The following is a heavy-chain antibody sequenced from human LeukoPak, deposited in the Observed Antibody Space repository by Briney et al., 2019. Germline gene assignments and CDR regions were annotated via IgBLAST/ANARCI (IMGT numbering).Heavy chain of an antibody. D-gene: IGHD6-19*01. V-gene: IGHV3-23*01. Sequence: GGSLRLSCAASGFTFSSYAISWVRQAPGKGLEWVSAVSASGGTTYYADSVKGRFTISRDNSKNTLYLQMNNLRAEDTAVYYCARDPNYSSGWGGAFDIWGQGTMITVSS. CDR1: GFTFSSYA. CDR3: ARDPNYSSGWGGAFDI. J-gene: IGHJ3*02. CDR2: VSASGGTT.